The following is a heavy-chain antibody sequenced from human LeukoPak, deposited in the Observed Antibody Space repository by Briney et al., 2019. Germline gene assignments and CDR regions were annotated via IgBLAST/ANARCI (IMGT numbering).Heavy chain of an antibody. CDR2: IYYSGST. D-gene: IGHD2-15*01. J-gene: IGHJ4*02. CDR3: ARGATLYYFDY. Sequence: KASETLSLTCTVSGGSISSYYWSWIRQPPGKGLEWIGYIYYSGSTNYNPSLKSRVTISVDTSKNQFSLKLSSVTAADTAVYYCARGATLYYFDYWGQGTLVTVSS. V-gene: IGHV4-59*01. CDR1: GGSISSYY.